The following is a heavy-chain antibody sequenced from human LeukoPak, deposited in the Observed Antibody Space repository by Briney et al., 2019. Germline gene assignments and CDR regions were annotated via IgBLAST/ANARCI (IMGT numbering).Heavy chain of an antibody. Sequence: ASVKVCCKASGYTFTSYAMHWVRQAPGQRLEWMGWINAGNGNTKYSQKFQGRVTITRDTSASTAYMELSSLRSEDTAVYYCARDSSRFGSGDFDYWGQGTLVTVSS. V-gene: IGHV1-3*01. J-gene: IGHJ4*02. CDR3: ARDSSRFGSGDFDY. CDR2: INAGNGNT. D-gene: IGHD3-10*01. CDR1: GYTFTSYA.